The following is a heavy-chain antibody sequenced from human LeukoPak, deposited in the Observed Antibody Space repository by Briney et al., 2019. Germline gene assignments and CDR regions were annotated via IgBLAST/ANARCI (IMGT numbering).Heavy chain of an antibody. Sequence: GRSLRLSCAASGFTFSSYAMHWVRQAPGKGLEWVAVISYDGSNKYYADSVKGRFTISRDNSKNTLYLQMNSLRAEDTAVYYCAKDVHYYGSGSYYKDYWGQGTLVTVSS. CDR3: AKDVHYYGSGSYYKDY. CDR2: ISYDGSNK. CDR1: GFTFSSYA. J-gene: IGHJ4*02. V-gene: IGHV3-30*04. D-gene: IGHD3-10*01.